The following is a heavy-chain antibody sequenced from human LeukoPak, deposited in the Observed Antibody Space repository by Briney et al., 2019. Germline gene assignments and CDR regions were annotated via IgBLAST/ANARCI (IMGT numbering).Heavy chain of an antibody. CDR3: ARVGIVVVPAATPYFDY. CDR2: IYYSGST. Sequence: SETLSLTCTVSGGSISSSSYYWGWIRQPPGKGLEWIGSIYYSGSTYYNPSLKSRVTIPVDTSKNQFSLKLSSVTAADTAVYYCARVGIVVVPAATPYFDYWGQGTLVTVSS. CDR1: GGSISSSSYY. V-gene: IGHV4-39*07. D-gene: IGHD2-2*01. J-gene: IGHJ4*02.